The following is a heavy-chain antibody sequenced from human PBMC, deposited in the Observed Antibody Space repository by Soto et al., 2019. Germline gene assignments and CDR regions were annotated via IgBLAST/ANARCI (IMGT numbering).Heavy chain of an antibody. CDR1: GFTFSSYA. D-gene: IGHD3-16*01. J-gene: IGHJ4*02. CDR2: ISGSGGST. V-gene: IGHV3-23*01. Sequence: GGSLRLSCGASGFTFSSYAMSWVRQAPGKGLEWVSAISGSGGSTYYADSVKGRFSISRDNSKNTLYLQMNSLRAEDTAVYYCAKDCLGIPKYYFDYWGQGTLVTVSS. CDR3: AKDCLGIPKYYFDY.